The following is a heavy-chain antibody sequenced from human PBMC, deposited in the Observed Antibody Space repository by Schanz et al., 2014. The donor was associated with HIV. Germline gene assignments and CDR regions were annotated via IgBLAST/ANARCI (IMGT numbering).Heavy chain of an antibody. Sequence: EVQLLESGGGLVQPGGSLRLSCAASGFTFSSYAMSWVRQAPGKGLEWVSSISSSSTYIYYADSVKGRFTISRDNARTSLYLQMNSLRAEDTAVYYCARVFGRTHGLPDYWGQGTLVTVSS. CDR1: GFTFSSYA. D-gene: IGHD3-10*01. V-gene: IGHV3-21*04. J-gene: IGHJ4*02. CDR3: ARVFGRTHGLPDY. CDR2: ISSSSTYI.